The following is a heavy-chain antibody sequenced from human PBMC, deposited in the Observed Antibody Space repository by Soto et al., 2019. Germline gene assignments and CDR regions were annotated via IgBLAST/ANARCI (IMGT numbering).Heavy chain of an antibody. J-gene: IGHJ5*02. CDR3: ARVMGLRVVVPGDNWFDL. Sequence: SVQVSCKASGYTFTSYGISWVRQAPGHGLERMGWISAYNGNTNYAQKLQGRVTMTTDTSTSTAYMELRSLRSDDTAVYYCARVMGLRVVVPGDNWFDLWGQRTLVTVYS. D-gene: IGHD2-2*01. CDR2: ISAYNGNT. CDR1: GYTFTSYG. V-gene: IGHV1-18*01.